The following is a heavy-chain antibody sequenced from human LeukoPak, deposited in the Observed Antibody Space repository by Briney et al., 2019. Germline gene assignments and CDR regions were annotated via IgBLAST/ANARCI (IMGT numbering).Heavy chain of an antibody. D-gene: IGHD6-19*01. CDR2: TYYKSKWYN. CDR1: GDSVSSNSAA. J-gene: IGHJ4*02. Sequence: PSQTLSLTCVISGDSVSSNSAAWNWIRRSPSRGLEWLGRTYYKSKWYNDYAVSVKSRITINPDTSKNQFSLHLNSVTPEDTAVYYCARQYNSACDYWGQGTLVTVSS. V-gene: IGHV6-1*01. CDR3: ARQYNSACDY.